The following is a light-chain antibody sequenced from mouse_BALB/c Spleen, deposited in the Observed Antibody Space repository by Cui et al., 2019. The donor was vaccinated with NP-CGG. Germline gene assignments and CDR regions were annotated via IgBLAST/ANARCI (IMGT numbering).Light chain of an antibody. CDR1: TGAVTTSNY. Sequence: QAVVTQESALTTSPGETVTLTCRSSTGAVTTSNYANWVQEKPDHLFTGLIGGTNNRAPGVPARFSGSLIRDKAALTITGAQTEDEAIYFCALWYSNHWVFGGGTKLTGL. CDR2: GTN. V-gene: IGLV1*01. J-gene: IGLJ1*01. CDR3: ALWYSNHWV.